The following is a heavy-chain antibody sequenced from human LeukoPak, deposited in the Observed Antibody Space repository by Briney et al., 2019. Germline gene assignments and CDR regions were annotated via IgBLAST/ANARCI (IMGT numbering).Heavy chain of an antibody. CDR2: ISSSGSTI. CDR1: GFTFSDYY. Sequence: GGSLRLSCVASGFTFSDYYMSWIRQAPGEGLEWVSYISSSGSTIYYADSVKGRFTISRDNAKNSLHLQMNSLRAEDTAVYYCARGSRDYYYGMDVWGQGTTVTVSS. V-gene: IGHV3-11*01. CDR3: ARGSRDYYYGMDV. J-gene: IGHJ6*02. D-gene: IGHD3-10*01.